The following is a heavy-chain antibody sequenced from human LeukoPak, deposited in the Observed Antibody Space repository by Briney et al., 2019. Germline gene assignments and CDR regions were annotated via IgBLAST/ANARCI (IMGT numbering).Heavy chain of an antibody. CDR1: GGTFSSYA. V-gene: IGHV1-69*04. D-gene: IGHD1-26*01. Sequence: GASVKVSCKASGGTFSSYAISWVRQAPGQGLEWMGRIIPILGIANYAQKFQGRVTITADESTSSAYMELSSLRSEDTAVYYCARCGSYLAYDAFDIWGQGTMVTVSS. J-gene: IGHJ3*02. CDR3: ARCGSYLAYDAFDI. CDR2: IIPILGIA.